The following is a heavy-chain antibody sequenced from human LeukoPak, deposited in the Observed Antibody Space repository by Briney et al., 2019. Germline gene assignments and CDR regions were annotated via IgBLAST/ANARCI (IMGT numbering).Heavy chain of an antibody. CDR3: ARARSGAFDI. CDR2: IGTAGDT. Sequence: QSGGSLRLSCAASGFTFSSYDMHWVRQATGKGLEWVSAIGTAGDTYYPGSVKGRFTISRENAKNSLYLQMNSLRAGDTAVYYCARARSGAFDIWGQGTMVTSLQ. V-gene: IGHV3-13*01. D-gene: IGHD7-27*01. J-gene: IGHJ3*02. CDR1: GFTFSSYD.